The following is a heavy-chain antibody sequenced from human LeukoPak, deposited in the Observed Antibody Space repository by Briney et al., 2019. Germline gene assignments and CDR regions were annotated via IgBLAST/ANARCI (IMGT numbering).Heavy chain of an antibody. D-gene: IGHD6-19*01. V-gene: IGHV3-20*04. Sequence: PGGSLRLSCAASGFTFDDYGMSWVRQAPGKGLEWVSGINWNGGSTGYADSVKGRFTISRDNAKNSLYLQMNSLRAEDTALYYCARVGNRAYSSGSRFDYWGQGTLVTVSS. CDR3: ARVGNRAYSSGSRFDY. CDR1: GFTFDDYG. J-gene: IGHJ4*02. CDR2: INWNGGST.